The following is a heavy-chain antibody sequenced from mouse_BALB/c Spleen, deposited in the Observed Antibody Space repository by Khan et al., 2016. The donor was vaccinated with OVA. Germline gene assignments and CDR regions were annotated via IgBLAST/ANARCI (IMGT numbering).Heavy chain of an antibody. CDR1: GYTFTSYY. J-gene: IGHJ4*01. Sequence: QVQLKQSGPELVKPGASVRISCKASGYTFTSYYIHWVKQRPGQGLEWIGWIYPGNVTTQYNEKFKGKATLTADKSSSTAYMQLSSLTSEDSAVYFCARDDYFVGDAMDYWGQGTSVTVSS. CDR3: ARDDYFVGDAMDY. D-gene: IGHD2-4*01. V-gene: IGHV1S56*01. CDR2: IYPGNVTT.